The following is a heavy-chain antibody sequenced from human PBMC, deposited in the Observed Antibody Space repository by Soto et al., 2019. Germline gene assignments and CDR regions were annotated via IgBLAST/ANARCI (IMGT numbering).Heavy chain of an antibody. V-gene: IGHV3-7*03. Sequence: GGSLRLSCAASGFTFSTHWMVWVRQPPGKGLEWVANIKQEGTETSYVDSVKGRFTISRDDAQNSLYPQMNSLRVEDTAVYYCARGGDSYIDYWGPGALVTVYS. D-gene: IGHD2-21*02. J-gene: IGHJ4*02. CDR1: GFTFSTHW. CDR3: ARGGDSYIDY. CDR2: IKQEGTET.